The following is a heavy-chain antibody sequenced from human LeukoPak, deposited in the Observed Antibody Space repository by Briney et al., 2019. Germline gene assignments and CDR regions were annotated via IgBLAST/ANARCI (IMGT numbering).Heavy chain of an antibody. J-gene: IGHJ4*02. CDR1: GFTFPNYV. D-gene: IGHD3-10*01. V-gene: IGHV3-23*01. CDR3: AKAARGYFDY. Sequence: GGSLRLSCAASGFTFPNYVMSWVRQAPGKGLEWVSGISGSGGNTYYADSVKGRFTISRDNSKNTLYLQMNSLRAEDTAVYYCAKAARGYFDYWGQGTLVTVSS. CDR2: ISGSGGNT.